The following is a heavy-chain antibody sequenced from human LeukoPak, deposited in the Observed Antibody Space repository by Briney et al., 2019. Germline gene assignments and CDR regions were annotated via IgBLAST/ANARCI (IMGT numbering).Heavy chain of an antibody. Sequence: SETLSLTCTVSGGSISSSSYYWGWIRQPPGKGLEGIGSIYYSGSTYYNPSLKSRVTISVDTSKNQFSLKLSSVTAADTAVYYCARVGALRYFDWLFPADYWGQGTLVTVSS. CDR3: ARVGALRYFDWLFPADY. J-gene: IGHJ4*02. V-gene: IGHV4-39*07. D-gene: IGHD3-9*01. CDR2: IYYSGST. CDR1: GGSISSSSYY.